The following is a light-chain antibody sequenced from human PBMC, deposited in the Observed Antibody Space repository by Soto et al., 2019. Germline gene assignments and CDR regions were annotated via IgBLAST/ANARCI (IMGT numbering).Light chain of an antibody. CDR3: QQRSNWIT. J-gene: IGKJ5*01. V-gene: IGKV3-11*01. Sequence: FVLTQSPATQSVSPGERGTLSGRASQSVSSYLAWYQQKPGQAPRLLIYDASNRATGIPARFSGSGSGTDFTLTISSLEPEDFAVYYCQQRSNWITSGQGTRLEIK. CDR1: QSVSSY. CDR2: DAS.